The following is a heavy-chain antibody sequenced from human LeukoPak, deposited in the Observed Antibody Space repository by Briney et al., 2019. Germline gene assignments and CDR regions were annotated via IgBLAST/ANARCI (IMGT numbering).Heavy chain of an antibody. CDR3: ASYGSGSL. D-gene: IGHD3-10*01. J-gene: IGHJ4*02. Sequence: GGSLRLSCAASGFNFSSFEMNWVRQAPGKGLEWISYISSSGTTISYAHSVKSRFTISRDNANNSLFLQMNSLRAEDTAVYYCASYGSGSLWGQGALVTVSS. CDR2: ISSSGTTI. CDR1: GFNFSSFE. V-gene: IGHV3-48*03.